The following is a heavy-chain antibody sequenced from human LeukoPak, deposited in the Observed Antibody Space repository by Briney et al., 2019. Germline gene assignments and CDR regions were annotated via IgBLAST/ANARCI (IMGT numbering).Heavy chain of an antibody. CDR2: TKSKIVGGTT. CDR3: TTGYGHSDLDY. CDR1: GFTFTNAR. J-gene: IGHJ4*02. V-gene: IGHV3-15*01. D-gene: IGHD3-3*02. Sequence: PGGSLRLSCAASGFTFTNARMGWVLQAPGKGLEWVGLTKSKIVGGTTDYAAPVKGRFTISRDDSKHTLYLQMNSLKSEDTAVYYCTTGYGHSDLDYWGQGTLVTVSS.